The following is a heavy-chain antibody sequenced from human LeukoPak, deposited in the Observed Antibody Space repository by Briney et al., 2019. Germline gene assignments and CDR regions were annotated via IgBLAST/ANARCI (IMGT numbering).Heavy chain of an antibody. Sequence: GGSLRLSCAASGITFSSYGMSWVRQAPGGGLEWVSSISSTGGTTYYAAPVKGRFTISKDNSKNTLYLQMNSLRAEDTAIYYCAKSPYSFGSGATRPLFDYWGQGTLVTVSS. V-gene: IGHV3-23*01. D-gene: IGHD3-10*01. CDR3: AKSPYSFGSGATRPLFDY. CDR2: ISSTGGTT. CDR1: GITFSSYG. J-gene: IGHJ4*02.